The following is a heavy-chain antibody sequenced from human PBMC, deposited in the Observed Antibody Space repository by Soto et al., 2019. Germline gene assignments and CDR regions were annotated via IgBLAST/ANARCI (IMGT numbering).Heavy chain of an antibody. D-gene: IGHD3-22*01. Sequence: SETLSLTCTVSGGSISSYYWSWIRQPPGKGLEWIGYIYYSGSANYNPSHKSRVTISVDTSKNQISLKMSTVTAAVTAVYYCARGSYYDTSGSKKSFDYWGQGTLVTVS. CDR1: GGSISSYY. CDR2: IYYSGSA. J-gene: IGHJ4*02. CDR3: ARGSYYDTSGSKKSFDY. V-gene: IGHV4-59*01.